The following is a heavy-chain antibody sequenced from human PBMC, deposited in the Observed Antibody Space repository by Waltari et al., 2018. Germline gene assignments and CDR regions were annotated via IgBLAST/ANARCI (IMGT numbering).Heavy chain of an antibody. CDR2: INPNSGGT. V-gene: IGHV1-2*02. CDR3: ARGRTPRYFDWLPQSPDAFDI. Sequence: QVQLVQSGAEVKKPGASVKVSCKASGYTFTGYYMHWVRQAPGQGLEWMGWINPNSGGTNYAQKFQGRVTMTRDTSISTAYMELSRLRSDDTAVYYCARGRTPRYFDWLPQSPDAFDIWGQGTMVTVSS. J-gene: IGHJ3*02. CDR1: GYTFTGYY. D-gene: IGHD3-9*01.